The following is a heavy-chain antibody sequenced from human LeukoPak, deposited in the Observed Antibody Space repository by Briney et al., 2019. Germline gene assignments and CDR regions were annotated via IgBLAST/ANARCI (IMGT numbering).Heavy chain of an antibody. CDR3: AKQMATIPFDY. CDR1: GFTFSSYV. Sequence: PGGSLRLSCVASGFTFSSYVMHWVRQAPGKGLEWVALIWYDGSDTYYADSVKGRFTISRDNSKNTLYLQMNSLRAEDTAVYYCAKQMATIPFDYWGRGTLVTVSS. D-gene: IGHD5-24*01. CDR2: IWYDGSDT. V-gene: IGHV3-33*06. J-gene: IGHJ4*02.